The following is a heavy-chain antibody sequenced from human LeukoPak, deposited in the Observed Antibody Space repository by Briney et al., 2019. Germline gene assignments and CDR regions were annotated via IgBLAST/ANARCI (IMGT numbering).Heavy chain of an antibody. Sequence: GGSLRLSCTASGFSFSGYWMSWVRQAPGKGLEWVANINQDGSAQYYVDSVKGQFTISRDNAKNSLYLQMNSLRAEDTAVYYCAPGILWFGELDYWGQGTLVTVSS. CDR1: GFSFSGYW. CDR2: INQDGSAQ. CDR3: APGILWFGELDY. D-gene: IGHD3-10*01. V-gene: IGHV3-7*03. J-gene: IGHJ4*02.